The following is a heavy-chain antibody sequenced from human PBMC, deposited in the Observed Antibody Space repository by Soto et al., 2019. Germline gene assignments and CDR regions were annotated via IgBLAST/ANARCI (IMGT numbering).Heavy chain of an antibody. D-gene: IGHD3-10*01. J-gene: IGHJ4*02. CDR2: IYSTGSA. CDR3: AKARQFYGSGTPFDY. Sequence: EVQLVETGGGLIQPGGSLRLSCAASGFAVSNNYLSGVRQAPGKGLEWVSIIYSTGSAYYPDSVRGRFTISRDISKNMLYLQINSLRAEDTAVYYCAKARQFYGSGTPFDYWGQGTLVTVSS. CDR1: GFAVSNNY. V-gene: IGHV3-53*02.